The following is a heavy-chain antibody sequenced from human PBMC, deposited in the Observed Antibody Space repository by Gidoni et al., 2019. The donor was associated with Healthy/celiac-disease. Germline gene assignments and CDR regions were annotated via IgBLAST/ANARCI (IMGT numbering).Heavy chain of an antibody. CDR2: INHSGST. CDR3: ARSFAFLRSKCSSGWYVCPKARYYFDY. CDR1: GGSFSGYY. Sequence: QVQLQQWGAGLLKPSETLSLTCAVYGGSFSGYYWSWIRQPPGKGLEWIGEINHSGSTNDNPSLKSRVTISVDTSKNQFSLKLSSVTAADTAVYYCARSFAFLRSKCSSGWYVCPKARYYFDYWGQGTLVTVSS. D-gene: IGHD6-19*01. J-gene: IGHJ4*02. V-gene: IGHV4-34*01.